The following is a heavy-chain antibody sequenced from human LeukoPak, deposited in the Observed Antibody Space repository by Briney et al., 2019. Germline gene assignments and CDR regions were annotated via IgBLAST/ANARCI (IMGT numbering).Heavy chain of an antibody. V-gene: IGHV4-39*01. CDR1: GGSISSSSYY. J-gene: IGHJ3*02. CDR2: IYYSGST. Sequence: KPSETLSLTCTVSGGSISSSSYYWGWIRQPPGKGLEWIGSIYYSGSTYYNPSLKSRVTISVDTSKNQFSLKLSSVTAADTAVYYCARTDPAANEAFDIWGQGTMVTVSS. CDR3: ARTDPAANEAFDI. D-gene: IGHD2-2*01.